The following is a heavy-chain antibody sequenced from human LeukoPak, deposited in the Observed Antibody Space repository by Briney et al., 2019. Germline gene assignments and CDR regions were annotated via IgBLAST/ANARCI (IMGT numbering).Heavy chain of an antibody. CDR2: MNPNSGNT. V-gene: IGHV1-8*01. Sequence: ASVKVSCKASGYTFTSYDINWVRQATGRGLEWMGWMNPNSGNTGYAQKFQGRVTMTRNTSISTAYMELSSLRSEDTAVYYCARGTRYMSSIVVVPRAMDVWGKGTTVTVSS. J-gene: IGHJ6*04. CDR1: GYTFTSYD. D-gene: IGHD2-2*01. CDR3: ARGTRYMSSIVVVPRAMDV.